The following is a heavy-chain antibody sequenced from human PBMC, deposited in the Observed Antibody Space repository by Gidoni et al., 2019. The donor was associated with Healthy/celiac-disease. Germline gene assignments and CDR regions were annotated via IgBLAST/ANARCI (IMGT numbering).Heavy chain of an antibody. CDR3: ARDPRSAAFDI. CDR2: IYTSGST. J-gene: IGHJ3*02. V-gene: IGHV4-61*02. CDR1: GGSISSGSYY. Sequence: SGGSISSGSYYWNWIRQPAGKGLEWIGRIYTSGSTNYNPSLKSRVTISVDTSKNQFSLKLSSVTAADTAGYYCARDPRSAAFDIWGQGTMVTVSS.